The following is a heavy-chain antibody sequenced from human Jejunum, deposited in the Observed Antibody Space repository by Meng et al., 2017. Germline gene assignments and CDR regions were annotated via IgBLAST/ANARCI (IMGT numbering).Heavy chain of an antibody. D-gene: IGHD6-13*01. J-gene: IGHJ4*01. Sequence: EVQLVESGGGLVQPGGYLRLSCVASGFTFSSYWMYWVRQAPGKGLMWVSRIKNDGSTTRYADSVKGRFTISRDNAKNTLYLQMNSLRAEDTGVFYCAREGVTAAADYWGHGTLVTVSS. V-gene: IGHV3-74*01. CDR2: IKNDGSTT. CDR3: AREGVTAAADY. CDR1: GFTFSSYW.